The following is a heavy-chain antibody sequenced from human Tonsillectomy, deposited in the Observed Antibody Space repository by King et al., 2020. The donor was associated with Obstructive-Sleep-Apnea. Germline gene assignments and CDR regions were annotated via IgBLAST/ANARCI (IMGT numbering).Heavy chain of an antibody. CDR2: IYYSGRT. J-gene: IGHJ4*02. V-gene: IGHV4-31*03. Sequence: MQLQESGPGLVKPSQTLSLTCTVSGGSISSGGYYWSWIRQHPGKGLGWIGYIYYSGRTYYKPSLKSRVTISVDTSKNQFSLKLSSVTAADTAVYYCARDLDDDYALQYWGQGTLVTVSS. CDR1: GGSISSGGYY. D-gene: IGHD4-17*01. CDR3: ARDLDDDYALQY.